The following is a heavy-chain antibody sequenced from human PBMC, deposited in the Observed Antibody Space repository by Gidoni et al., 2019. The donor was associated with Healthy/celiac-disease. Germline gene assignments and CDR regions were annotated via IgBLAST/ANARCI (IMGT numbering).Heavy chain of an antibody. CDR1: GFTFSSYG. D-gene: IGHD3-10*01. V-gene: IGHV3-33*01. CDR3: ARDPYGSGSSDFDY. CDR2: IWYDGSNK. J-gene: IGHJ4*02. Sequence: QVQLVESGGGVVQPGRSLRLSCAASGFTFSSYGMHWVRQAPGKGLEWVAVIWYDGSNKYYADSVKGRFTISRDNSKNTLYLQMNSLRAEDTAVYYCARDPYGSGSSDFDYWGQGTLVTVSS.